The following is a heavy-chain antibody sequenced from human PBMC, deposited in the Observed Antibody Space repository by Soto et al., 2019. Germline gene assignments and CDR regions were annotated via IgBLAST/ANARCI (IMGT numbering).Heavy chain of an antibody. CDR2: ISSSSSNK. CDR3: AKDQGSSSWYRYYYYYGMDV. CDR1: GFTFSSYS. Sequence: GGSLRLSCAASGFTFSSYSMNWVRQAPGKGLEWVSSISSSSSNKYYADSVKGRFTISRDNSKNTLYLQMNSLRAEDTAVYYCAKDQGSSSWYRYYYYYGMDVWGQGTTVTVSS. J-gene: IGHJ6*02. V-gene: IGHV3-21*01. D-gene: IGHD6-13*01.